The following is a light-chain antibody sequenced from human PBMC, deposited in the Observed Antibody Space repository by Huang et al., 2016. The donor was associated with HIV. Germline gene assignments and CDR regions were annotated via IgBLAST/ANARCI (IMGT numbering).Light chain of an antibody. J-gene: IGKJ4*01. CDR2: AAS. Sequence: DIQMTQSPSSVSASVGDRVTITCRASQGISSRLAWYQQKPGKAPNLLIYAASSLQSGVPSRFSVSGSGTDVTLTSSSLQPEEFATYYCQQAYSFPRALTFGGGTKVEIK. V-gene: IGKV1-12*01. CDR3: QQAYSFPRALT. CDR1: QGISSR.